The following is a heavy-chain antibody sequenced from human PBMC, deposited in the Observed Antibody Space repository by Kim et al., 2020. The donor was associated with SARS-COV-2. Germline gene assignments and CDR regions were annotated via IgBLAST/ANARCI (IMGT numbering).Heavy chain of an antibody. CDR3: TRGSGADYGYYYYGMDV. J-gene: IGHJ6*02. D-gene: IGHD4-17*01. Sequence: VKGRFTISSDDSKSIAYLQMNSLKPEDTAVYYCTRGSGADYGYYYYGMDVWGQGTTVTVSS. V-gene: IGHV3-49*02.